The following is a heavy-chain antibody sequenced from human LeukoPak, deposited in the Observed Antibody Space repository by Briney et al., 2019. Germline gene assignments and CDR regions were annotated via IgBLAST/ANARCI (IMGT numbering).Heavy chain of an antibody. Sequence: GGSLRLSCAASGFTFSSYSMNWVRQAPGRGLEWVAVIWYDGSNKYYADSVKGRFTISRDNSKNTLYLQMNSLRAEDTAVYYCARSVAGDYWGQGTLVTVSS. V-gene: IGHV3-33*08. CDR3: ARSVAGDY. D-gene: IGHD6-19*01. CDR2: IWYDGSNK. CDR1: GFTFSSYS. J-gene: IGHJ4*02.